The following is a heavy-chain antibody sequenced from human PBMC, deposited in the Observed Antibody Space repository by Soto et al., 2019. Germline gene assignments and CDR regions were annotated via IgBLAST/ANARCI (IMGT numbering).Heavy chain of an antibody. CDR2: IYHSGST. J-gene: IGHJ5*02. D-gene: IGHD6-13*01. CDR1: SGSISSSNW. CDR3: ACHYSRSWYGFDP. Sequence: QVQLQESGPGLVKPSGTLSLTCAVSSGSISSSNWWRWVRQPPGKGLEWIGEIYHSGSTNYNPSLKSRVTISVDKSKNQFSLKLSSVTAADTAVYYCACHYSRSWYGFDPWGQGTLVTVSS. V-gene: IGHV4-4*02.